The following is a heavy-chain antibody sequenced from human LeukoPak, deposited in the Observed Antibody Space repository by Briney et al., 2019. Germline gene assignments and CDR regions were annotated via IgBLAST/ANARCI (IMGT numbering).Heavy chain of an antibody. V-gene: IGHV1-3*01. J-gene: IGHJ6*02. CDR1: GYTFTSYA. Sequence: ASVKVSCKASGYTFTSYAMHWVRQAPGQRLEWMGWINAGNGNTKYSQKFQGRVTITRDTSASTAYMELSSLRSEDTAVYYCASATLWFGEYDVPHTYGMDVWGQGTTVTVSS. D-gene: IGHD3-10*01. CDR3: ASATLWFGEYDVPHTYGMDV. CDR2: INAGNGNT.